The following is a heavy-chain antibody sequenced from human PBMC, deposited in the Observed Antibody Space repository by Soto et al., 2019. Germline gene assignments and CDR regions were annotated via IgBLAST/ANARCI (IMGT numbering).Heavy chain of an antibody. V-gene: IGHV4-34*01. CDR3: ARGTRSLRFGELISYWYFDL. D-gene: IGHD3-10*01. Sequence: SETLSHTCAVYGGSFSGYYWSWIRQPPGKGLEWIGEINHSGSTNYNPSLKSRVTISVDTSKNQFSLKLSSVTAADTAVYYCARGTRSLRFGELISYWYFDLWGRGHLV. CDR1: GGSFSGYY. CDR2: INHSGST. J-gene: IGHJ2*01.